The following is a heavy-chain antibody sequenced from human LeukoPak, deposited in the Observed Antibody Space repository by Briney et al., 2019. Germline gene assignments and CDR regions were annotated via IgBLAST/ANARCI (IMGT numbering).Heavy chain of an antibody. CDR1: GGSFSGYY. Sequence: SETLSLTCAVYGGSFSGYYWSWIRQPPGKGLEWIGEINHSGSTNYNPSLKSRVTISVDTSKNQFSLKLSSVTAPDTAVYYCARRGSHDWYFDLWGRGTLVTVSS. CDR3: ARRGSHDWYFDL. D-gene: IGHD3-10*01. CDR2: INHSGST. J-gene: IGHJ2*01. V-gene: IGHV4-34*01.